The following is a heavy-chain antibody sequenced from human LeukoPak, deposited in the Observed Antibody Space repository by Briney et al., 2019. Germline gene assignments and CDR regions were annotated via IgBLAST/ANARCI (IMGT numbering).Heavy chain of an antibody. J-gene: IGHJ4*02. CDR2: IYYSGST. V-gene: IGHV4-39*07. CDR1: GGSISSSSYY. CDR3: AREEYSSSFDY. Sequence: SETLSLTCTVSGGSISSSSYYWGWIRQPPGKGLEWIGSIYYSGSTYYNPYLKSRVTISVDTSKNQFSLKLSSMTAADTAVYYCAREEYSSSFDYWGQGTLVTVSS. D-gene: IGHD6-6*01.